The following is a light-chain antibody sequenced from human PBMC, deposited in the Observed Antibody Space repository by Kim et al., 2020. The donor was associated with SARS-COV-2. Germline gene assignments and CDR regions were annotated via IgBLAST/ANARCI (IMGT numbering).Light chain of an antibody. CDR1: QSVLYSYNNNNY. CDR3: QQYYSTPLT. J-gene: IGKJ4*01. Sequence: DIVMTQSPDSLAVSLGERTTINCKSSQSVLYSYNNNNYLAWYQQKPGQPPKLLIYWASTRESGVPDRFSGSGSGTDFTLTISSLQAEDVAVYYCQQYYSTPLTFGGGTKVDIK. CDR2: WAS. V-gene: IGKV4-1*01.